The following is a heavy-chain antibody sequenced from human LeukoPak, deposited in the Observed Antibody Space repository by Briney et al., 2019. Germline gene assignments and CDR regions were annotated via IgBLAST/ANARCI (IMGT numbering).Heavy chain of an antibody. D-gene: IGHD3-10*01. V-gene: IGHV3-30*02. CDR1: GFTFSSYG. CDR2: IRYDGSNK. Sequence: GGSLRLSCAASGFTFSSYGMHWVRQAPGKGLEWVAFIRYDGSNKYYADSVKGRFTISRDNSKNTLYLQMNSLRAEDTAVYYCARDSPSYYYGSGSYRNGYYFDYWGQGTLVTVSS. CDR3: ARDSPSYYYGSGSYRNGYYFDY. J-gene: IGHJ4*02.